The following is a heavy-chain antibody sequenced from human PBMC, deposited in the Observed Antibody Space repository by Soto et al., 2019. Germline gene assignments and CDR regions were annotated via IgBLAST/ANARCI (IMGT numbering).Heavy chain of an antibody. Sequence: PGESLKISCKGSGYTFTNYWIGWVRQMPGKGPEWMGIIYPGDSDTKYNPSFQGQVTISADKSITTTYLQWSSLKASDTAIYYRAASIFYYGMDVWGQGTTVPVSS. V-gene: IGHV5-51*01. J-gene: IGHJ6*02. CDR1: GYTFTNYW. CDR2: IYPGDSDT. CDR3: AASIFYYGMDV.